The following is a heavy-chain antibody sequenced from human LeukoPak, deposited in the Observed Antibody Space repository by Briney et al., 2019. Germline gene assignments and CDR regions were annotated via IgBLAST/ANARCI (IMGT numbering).Heavy chain of an antibody. Sequence: GGSLRLSCAASGFTFSTYALIWVRQAPGKGLEWVSAISVTGGSTFYADSVRGRLTISRDNSKNTLYLQMSSLRAEDTAVYYCARDLKDIVVVVAATWDVWGKGTTVTVSS. CDR3: ARDLKDIVVVVAATWDV. J-gene: IGHJ6*04. D-gene: IGHD2-15*01. CDR2: ISVTGGST. V-gene: IGHV3-23*01. CDR1: GFTFSTYA.